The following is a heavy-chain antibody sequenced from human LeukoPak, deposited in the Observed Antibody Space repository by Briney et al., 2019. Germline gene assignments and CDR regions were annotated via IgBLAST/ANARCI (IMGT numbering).Heavy chain of an antibody. V-gene: IGHV3-23*01. CDR1: GFTFSSHA. J-gene: IGHJ3*02. CDR3: ARDDYGVVGGAFDI. Sequence: GGTLRLSCAASGFTFSSHAMSWVRQAPGKGLEWVSVITSSGGSTYYADSVKGRFTISRDNSKNTLYLQMGSLRAEDMAVYYCARDDYGVVGGAFDIWGQGTMVTVSS. D-gene: IGHD4-17*01. CDR2: ITSSGGST.